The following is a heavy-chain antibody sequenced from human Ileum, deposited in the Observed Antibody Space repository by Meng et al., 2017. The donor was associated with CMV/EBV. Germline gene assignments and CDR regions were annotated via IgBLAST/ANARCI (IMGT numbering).Heavy chain of an antibody. J-gene: IGHJ4*02. CDR1: GFTFSSYE. V-gene: IGHV3-48*03. Sequence: GGSLRPSCVASGFTFSSYEFNWVRQAPGKGLEWLSHINAGGRTIYYADSVKGRFTISRDDAKNSLYLQMSSLRADDTAVYYCARELPARWGPFDYWGQGTLVTVSS. D-gene: IGHD3-16*01. CDR2: INAGGRTI. CDR3: ARELPARWGPFDY.